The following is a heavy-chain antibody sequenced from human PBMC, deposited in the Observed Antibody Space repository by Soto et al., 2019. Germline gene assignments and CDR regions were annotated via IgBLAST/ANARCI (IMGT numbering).Heavy chain of an antibody. CDR1: GYTFTSYY. D-gene: IGHD6-6*01. V-gene: IGHV1-46*01. Sequence: QVQLVQSGAEVKKPGASVKVSCKASGYTFTSYYMHWVRQAPGQGLEWMGIINPSGGSTSYAQKFQGRVTMNRDTSTSTVDMELSSLRSEDTAVYYCARSTIRPYSSSLGEDYYYGMDVWGQGTTVTVSS. CDR2: INPSGGST. CDR3: ARSTIRPYSSSLGEDYYYGMDV. J-gene: IGHJ6*02.